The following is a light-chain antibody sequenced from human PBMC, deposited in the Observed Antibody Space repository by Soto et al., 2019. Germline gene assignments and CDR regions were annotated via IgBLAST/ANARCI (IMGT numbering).Light chain of an antibody. CDR2: DAS. J-gene: IGKJ4*01. CDR3: QQYNSMLS. CDR1: HDVSRN. Sequence: IQMTQSPSSLSASEGDRVTITCQSSHDVSRNLNLFQQKPGEAPQLLIYDASDLERGVPSRFSGSGSGTDFTITISSLQPEEVATYYCQQYNSMLSFGGGTEVEIK. V-gene: IGKV1-33*01.